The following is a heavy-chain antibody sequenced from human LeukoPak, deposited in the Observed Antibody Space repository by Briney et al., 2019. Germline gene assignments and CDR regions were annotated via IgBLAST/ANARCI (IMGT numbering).Heavy chain of an antibody. CDR1: GGSISSGDYY. J-gene: IGHJ3*02. CDR2: IYYSGST. D-gene: IGHD3-10*01. V-gene: IGHV4-30-4*08. Sequence: SETLSLTCTVSGGSISSGDYYWSWIRQPPGKGLEWIGYIYYSGSTYYNPSLRSRVTISVDTSKNQFSLKLSSVTAADTAVYYCARYGSGYAFDIWGQGTMVTVSS. CDR3: ARYGSGYAFDI.